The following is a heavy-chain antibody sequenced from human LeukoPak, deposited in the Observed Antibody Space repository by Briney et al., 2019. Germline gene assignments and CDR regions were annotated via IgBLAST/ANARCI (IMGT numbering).Heavy chain of an antibody. CDR1: GYTFTSYG. CDR2: ISAYNGDT. D-gene: IGHD6-19*01. J-gene: IGHJ4*02. CDR3: ARDRSSGWYFDY. V-gene: IGHV1-18*01. Sequence: ASVKVSCKASGYTFTSYGISWVRQAPGQGPEWMGWISAYNGDTNYAQNFQGRVTMTRDTSTSTVYMELRSLRSDDTAVYYCARDRSSGWYFDYWGQGTLVTVSS.